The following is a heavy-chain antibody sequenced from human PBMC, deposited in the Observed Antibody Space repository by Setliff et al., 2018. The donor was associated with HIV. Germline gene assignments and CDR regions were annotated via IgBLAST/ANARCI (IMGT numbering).Heavy chain of an antibody. J-gene: IGHJ4*02. Sequence: KASETLSLTCTVSGDSISSSSYYWGWIRQPPGKGLEWIGSIYYSGSTHYNPSLQSRVTVSVDTSKNQFSLNLSSVTAADTAVYYCARTLGSGTFRYYFDYWGQGTLVTVSS. V-gene: IGHV4-39*01. CDR1: GDSISSSSYY. CDR3: ARTLGSGTFRYYFDY. CDR2: IYYSGST. D-gene: IGHD3-10*01.